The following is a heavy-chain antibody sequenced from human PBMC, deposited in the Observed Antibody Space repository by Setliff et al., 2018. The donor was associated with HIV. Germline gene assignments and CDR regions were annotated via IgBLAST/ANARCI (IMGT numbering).Heavy chain of an antibody. Sequence: GGSLRLSCAASGSTFSSYALGWVRQAPGKGLEWFSVISGSGGSTYYADSVKGRFTVSRDNYKNTLFLQMNSLRAEDTAVYYCAAKRSDFGELSPFDFWGQGTLGTVS. CDR3: AAKRSDFGELSPFDF. V-gene: IGHV3-23*01. J-gene: IGHJ4*02. CDR1: GSTFSSYA. D-gene: IGHD3-10*01. CDR2: ISGSGGST.